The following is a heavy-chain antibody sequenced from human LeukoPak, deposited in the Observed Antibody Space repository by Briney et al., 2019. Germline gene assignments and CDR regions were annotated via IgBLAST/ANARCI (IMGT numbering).Heavy chain of an antibody. Sequence: SQTLSLTCAISGDSVSINSAAWNWIRQSPSRGLEWLGRTYYRSKWSTYYSVSVKSRISINRDTSKNQISPQLNSVTPEDTAVYYCARRLTQYDCFDPWGQGILVTVSS. V-gene: IGHV6-1*01. CDR2: TYYRSKWST. CDR3: ARRLTQYDCFDP. D-gene: IGHD2-2*01. CDR1: GDSVSINSAA. J-gene: IGHJ5*02.